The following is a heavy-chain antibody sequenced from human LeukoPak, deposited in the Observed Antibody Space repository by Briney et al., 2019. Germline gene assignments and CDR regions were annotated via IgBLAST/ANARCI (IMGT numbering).Heavy chain of an antibody. J-gene: IGHJ3*02. D-gene: IGHD3-22*01. V-gene: IGHV1-24*01. CDR2: FDPEDGET. Sequence: ASVKVSCKVSGYTLTELSMHWVRQAPGKGLEWMGGFDPEDGETIYAQKSQGRVTMTEDTSTDTAYMELSSLRSEDTAVYYCATDHSSGYYIDAFDIWGQGTMVTVSS. CDR3: ATDHSSGYYIDAFDI. CDR1: GYTLTELS.